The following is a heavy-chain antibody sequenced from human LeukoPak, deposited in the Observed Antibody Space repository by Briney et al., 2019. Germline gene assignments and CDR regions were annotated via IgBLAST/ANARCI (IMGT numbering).Heavy chain of an antibody. V-gene: IGHV3-33*01. CDR2: IWYDGTNK. D-gene: IGHD2-21*02. Sequence: GGSLRLSCAPSGFTFSSYGMHWVRQAPGKGLEWVAVIWYDGTNKYYADSVKGRFTISRDNSKNTLYLQMNSLRAEDTAVYYCARIGGDRHPIEYWGQGTLVTVSS. CDR3: ARIGGDRHPIEY. CDR1: GFTFSSYG. J-gene: IGHJ4*02.